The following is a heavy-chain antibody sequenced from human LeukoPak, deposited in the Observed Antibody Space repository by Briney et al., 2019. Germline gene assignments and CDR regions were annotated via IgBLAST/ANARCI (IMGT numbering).Heavy chain of an antibody. V-gene: IGHV1-69*13. J-gene: IGHJ4*02. Sequence: GASVKVSCKASGYTFTSYGISWVRQAPGQGLEWMGGIIPIFGTANYAQKFQGRVTITADESTSTAYMELSSLRSEDTAVYYCAGEGDGYQYYFDYWGQGTLVTVSS. CDR2: IIPIFGTA. CDR3: AGEGDGYQYYFDY. CDR1: GYTFTSYG. D-gene: IGHD5-24*01.